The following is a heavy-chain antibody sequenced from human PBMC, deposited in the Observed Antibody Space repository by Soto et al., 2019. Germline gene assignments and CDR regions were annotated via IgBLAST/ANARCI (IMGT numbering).Heavy chain of an antibody. CDR2: IYSGGST. J-gene: IGHJ3*02. V-gene: IGHV3-53*04. D-gene: IGHD3-10*01. CDR3: ARDDRVGAFDI. Sequence: GGSLRLSCAASGFTFSSYAMSWVRQAPGKGLEWVSVIYSGGSTYYADSVKGRFTISRHNSKNTLYLQMNSLRAEDTAVYYCARDDRVGAFDIWGQGTMVTVSS. CDR1: GFTFSSYA.